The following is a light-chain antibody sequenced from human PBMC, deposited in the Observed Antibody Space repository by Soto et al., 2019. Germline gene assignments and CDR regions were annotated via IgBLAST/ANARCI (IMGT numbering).Light chain of an antibody. CDR1: LSVNNY. J-gene: IGKJ1*01. CDR2: DAS. Sequence: EMVLTQSPATLSLSPGERASLSCRASLSVNNYLAWYQQKPGQAPRLLIYDASNRATGVPPRFSGSGSGTDFTLTISSLEPEDSAVYYCQQRSNWPRTFGQGTKVDIK. CDR3: QQRSNWPRT. V-gene: IGKV3-11*01.